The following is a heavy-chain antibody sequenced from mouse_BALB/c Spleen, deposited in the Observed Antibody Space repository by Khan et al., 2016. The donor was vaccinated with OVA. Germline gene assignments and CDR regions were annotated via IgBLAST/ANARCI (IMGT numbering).Heavy chain of an antibody. CDR2: IDPFSGDT. J-gene: IGHJ3*01. Sequence: VQLQQSGPELMKPGASVKISCKASGYSFTTYYIHWVLQSHGKSLDWIGYIDPFSGDTTYNQKFKGKATLTVEKSSSTAYIHLNNLTSEDSAVYYCTRHGYVAWFTYWGQGTLVTVSA. CDR3: TRHGYVAWFTY. D-gene: IGHD2-2*01. V-gene: IGHV1S135*01. CDR1: GYSFTTYY.